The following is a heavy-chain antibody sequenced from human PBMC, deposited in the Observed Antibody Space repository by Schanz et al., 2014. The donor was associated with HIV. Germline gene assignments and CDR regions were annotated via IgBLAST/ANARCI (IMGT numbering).Heavy chain of an antibody. D-gene: IGHD6-13*01. V-gene: IGHV3-48*02. CDR2: ISGSSSSI. J-gene: IGHJ5*01. CDR3: ARWGGSSWYWFDS. Sequence: EVQLVESGGGLVQPGGSLRLSCAASGFTFSDYSMNWVRQAPGKGLEWVSYISGSSSSIYYADSVKGRFTISRDNVKNSLFLQMNTLRDEDTAVYYCARWGGSSWYWFDSWGQGTLVTVSS. CDR1: GFTFSDYS.